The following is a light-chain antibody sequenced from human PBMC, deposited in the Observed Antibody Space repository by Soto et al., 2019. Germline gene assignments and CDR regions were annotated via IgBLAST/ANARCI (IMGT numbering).Light chain of an antibody. CDR1: QAISIY. V-gene: IGKV1-27*01. J-gene: IGKJ1*01. CDR2: AAS. Sequence: DIQMTQSPSSLSTSVGDRGTVTCRASQAISIYLAWYQQKPGKVPKLLIYAASTLQSGVPSRFSGSGSGTDFTLTISSLQPEDVATYYCQKYSGAPPTFGQGTKVEIK. CDR3: QKYSGAPPT.